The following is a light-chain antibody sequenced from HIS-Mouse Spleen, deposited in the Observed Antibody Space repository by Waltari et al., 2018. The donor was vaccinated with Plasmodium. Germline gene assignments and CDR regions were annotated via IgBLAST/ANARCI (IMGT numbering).Light chain of an antibody. CDR2: DVS. J-gene: IGLJ1*01. CDR1: SSDVGGYNY. V-gene: IGLV2-11*01. CDR3: CSYAGSYTYV. Sequence: QSALTQPRSVSGSPGQSVTISCTGTSSDVGGYNYVPWYQQHPGKAPKLMIYDVSKRPSGFPDRFSGSKSGNTASLTISGLQAEDEADYYCCSYAGSYTYVFGTGTKVTVL.